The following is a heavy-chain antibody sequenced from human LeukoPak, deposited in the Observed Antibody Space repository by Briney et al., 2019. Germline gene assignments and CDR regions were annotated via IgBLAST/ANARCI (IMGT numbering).Heavy chain of an antibody. J-gene: IGHJ4*02. Sequence: ASVKVSCKSSGFTFTDYYIHWVRQAPGQGLEWMGYIGPHSSATSSPQEFQGRVTMTRDTSMSSAYMELTRLTSDDTAVYYCAREGNGLLSKDFDYWGQGTLVTVSS. D-gene: IGHD2/OR15-2a*01. V-gene: IGHV1-2*02. CDR2: IGPHSSAT. CDR1: GFTFTDYY. CDR3: AREGNGLLSKDFDY.